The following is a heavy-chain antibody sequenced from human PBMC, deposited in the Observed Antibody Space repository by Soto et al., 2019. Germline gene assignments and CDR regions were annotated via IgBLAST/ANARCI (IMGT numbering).Heavy chain of an antibody. J-gene: IGHJ6*02. CDR1: GYTFTSYY. V-gene: IGHV1-46*01. D-gene: IGHD6-13*01. CDR2: INPSGGST. CDR3: ARDESDIAAAHYGMDV. Sequence: ASVKVSCKASGYTFTSYYMHWVRQAPGQGLEWMGIINPSGGSTSYAQKFQGRVTMTRDTSTSTVYMELSSLRSEDTAVYYCARDESDIAAAHYGMDVWGQGTTVTVSS.